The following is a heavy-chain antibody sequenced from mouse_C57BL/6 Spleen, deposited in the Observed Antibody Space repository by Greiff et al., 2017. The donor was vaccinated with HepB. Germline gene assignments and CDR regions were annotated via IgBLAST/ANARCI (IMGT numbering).Heavy chain of an antibody. CDR2: INPSNGGT. V-gene: IGHV1-53*01. CDR3: ANSPYYYGSSSWYFDV. CDR1: GYTFTSYW. D-gene: IGHD1-1*01. J-gene: IGHJ1*03. Sequence: QVQLQQPGTELVKPGASVKLSCKASGYTFTSYWMHWVKQRPGQGLEWIGNINPSNGGTNYNEKFKSKATLTVDKSSSTAYMQLSSLTSEDSAVYYCANSPYYYGSSSWYFDVWGTGTTVTVSS.